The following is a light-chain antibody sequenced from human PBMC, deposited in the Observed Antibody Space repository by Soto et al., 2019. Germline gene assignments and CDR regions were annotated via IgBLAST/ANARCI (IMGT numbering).Light chain of an antibody. J-gene: IGKJ5*01. CDR3: QQRSNWRST. CDR1: QSVSSY. V-gene: IGKV3-11*01. Sequence: EIVLTQSPATLSLSPGERATLSCRASQSVSSYLAWYQQKPGQAPRLLIYDASNRATGIPARFSGSGSGTDVTLTISSREPEDFAVYYCQQRSNWRSTFGQGTRLEI. CDR2: DAS.